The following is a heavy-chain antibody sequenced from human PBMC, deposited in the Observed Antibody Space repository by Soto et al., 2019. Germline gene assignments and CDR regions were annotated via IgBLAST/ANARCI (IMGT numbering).Heavy chain of an antibody. CDR2: IYPGDSDT. CDR3: ARRGLYYYDSSWENAFDI. V-gene: IGHV5-51*01. Sequence: PGEYLKISCKGSGYSFTSDWIGWVRQMPGKGLTWMGIIYPGDSDTRYSPSFQGQVTISADKSISTAYLQWSSLKASDTAMYYCARRGLYYYDSSWENAFDIWGQGTMVTVSS. CDR1: GYSFTSDW. D-gene: IGHD3-22*01. J-gene: IGHJ3*02.